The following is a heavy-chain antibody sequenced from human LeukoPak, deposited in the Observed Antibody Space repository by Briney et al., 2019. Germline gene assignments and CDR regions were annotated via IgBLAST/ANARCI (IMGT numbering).Heavy chain of an antibody. CDR1: GGSISSYY. D-gene: IGHD3-9*01. CDR3: ARDQRQAGDWLSNDY. J-gene: IGHJ4*02. CDR2: IYTSGST. V-gene: IGHV4-4*07. Sequence: SETLSLTCTVSGGSISSYYWSWIRQPAGKGLEWIGRIYTSGSTNYNPSLKSRVTMSVDTSKNQFSLKLSSVTAADTAVCYCARDQRQAGDWLSNDYWGQGTLVTVSS.